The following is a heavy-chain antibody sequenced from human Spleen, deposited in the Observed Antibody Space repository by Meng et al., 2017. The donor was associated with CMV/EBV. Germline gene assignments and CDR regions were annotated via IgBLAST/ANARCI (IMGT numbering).Heavy chain of an antibody. Sequence: GESLKISCAASGFIFSSYEMNWVRQAPGKGLEWVSSISSSGSTIYYADSLKGRFTISRDNAENSLYRQMNSLRAEDTAVYYCATTTILITPYKYHAMDVCGQGTTVTVSS. CDR2: ISSSGSTI. J-gene: IGHJ6*02. V-gene: IGHV3-48*03. CDR1: GFIFSSYE. CDR3: ATTTILITPYKYHAMDV. D-gene: IGHD1-1*01.